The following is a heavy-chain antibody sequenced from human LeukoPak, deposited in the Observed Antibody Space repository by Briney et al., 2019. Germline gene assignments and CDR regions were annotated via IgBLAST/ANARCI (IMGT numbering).Heavy chain of an antibody. D-gene: IGHD5-24*01. CDR1: GGSISSGDHY. CDR2: IYYSGST. CDR3: ARDLREDAFDI. Sequence: SQTLSLTCTVSGGSISSGDHYWSWIRQPPGKGLEWIGYIYYSGSTYYNPSLKSRVTISVDTSKNQFSLKLSSVTAADTAVYYCARDLREDAFDIWGQGTMVTVSS. V-gene: IGHV4-30-4*08. J-gene: IGHJ3*02.